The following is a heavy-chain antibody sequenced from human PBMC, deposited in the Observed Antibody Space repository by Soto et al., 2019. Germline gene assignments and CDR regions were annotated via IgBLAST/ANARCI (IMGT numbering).Heavy chain of an antibody. CDR2: VYPSGNT. Sequence: QVQLQEWGQGLVKLSTTLSPPSPVPVASFGGTFWGWFGRPAGRGLEWIGRVYPSGNTDYNPSLTSRVTVSLDTSKNQFSLKLRFVTAADTAVYYCAREAAETVGDGYWCDPWGQGTLVTVSS. V-gene: IGHV4-4*07. CDR3: AREAAETVGDGYWCDP. D-gene: IGHD6-13*01. CDR1: VASFGGTF. J-gene: IGHJ5*02.